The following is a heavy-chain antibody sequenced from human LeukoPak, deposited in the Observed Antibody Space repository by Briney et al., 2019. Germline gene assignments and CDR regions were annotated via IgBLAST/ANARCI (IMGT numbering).Heavy chain of an antibody. V-gene: IGHV3-11*01. CDR1: AFTLGDWY. J-gene: IGHJ4*02. CDR3: ACDFRYLGHDF. D-gene: IGHD2-21*02. CDR2: ISNIGTTT. Sequence: GGSLRLSCTASAFTLGDWYMSWIRQAPGKGLEWISYISNIGTTTYYAESVKGRFTISRDNAKNSLYLQMNSLRAEDTAVYYCACDFRYLGHDFWGQGTLVTFSS.